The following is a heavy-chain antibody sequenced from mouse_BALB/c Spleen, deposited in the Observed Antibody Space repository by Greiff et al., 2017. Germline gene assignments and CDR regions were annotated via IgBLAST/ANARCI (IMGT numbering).Heavy chain of an antibody. CDR1: GFTFSSYT. CDR3: TRDRGNPMALDY. CDR2: ISSGGSYT. D-gene: IGHD1-1*02. J-gene: IGHJ2*01. V-gene: IGHV5-6-4*01. Sequence: EVKLVESGGGLVKPGGSLKLSCAASGFTFSSYTMSWVRQTPEKRLEWVATISSGGSYTYYPDSVKGRFTISRDNAKNTLYLQMSSLKSEDTAMYYCTRDRGNPMALDYWGQGTTLTVSS.